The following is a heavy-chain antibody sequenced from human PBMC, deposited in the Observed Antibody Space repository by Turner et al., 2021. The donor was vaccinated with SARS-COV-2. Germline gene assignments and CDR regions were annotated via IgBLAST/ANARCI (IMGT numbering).Heavy chain of an antibody. D-gene: IGHD3-22*01. Sequence: QLQLQESGPGLVKPSETLSLTCTVSGGSISSSSYYWGWIRQPPGKGLEWIGSIYYSGSTYYNPSLKSRVTISVDTSKTQFSLKLSSVTAADTAVYYCAGEEVVFRASHTLYYYGMDVWGQGTTVTVSS. J-gene: IGHJ6*02. CDR1: GGSISSSSYY. V-gene: IGHV4-39*01. CDR3: AGEEVVFRASHTLYYYGMDV. CDR2: IYYSGST.